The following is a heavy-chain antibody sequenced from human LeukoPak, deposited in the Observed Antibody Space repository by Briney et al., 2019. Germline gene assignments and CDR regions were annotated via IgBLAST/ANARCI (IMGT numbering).Heavy chain of an antibody. J-gene: IGHJ4*02. Sequence: RASVKVSCKASGYTFTSYGISWVRQAPGQGLEWMGWISAYNGNTNYAQKLQGRVTMTTDTSTSTAYMELRSLRSDDTAVYYCARDQVADIVATMEPYYFDYWGQGTLVTVSS. CDR3: ARDQVADIVATMEPYYFDY. D-gene: IGHD5-12*01. CDR1: GYTFTSYG. CDR2: ISAYNGNT. V-gene: IGHV1-18*01.